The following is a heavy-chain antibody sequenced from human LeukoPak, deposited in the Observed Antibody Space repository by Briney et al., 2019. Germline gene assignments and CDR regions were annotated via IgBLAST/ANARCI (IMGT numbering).Heavy chain of an antibody. CDR1: GYIFSDYY. CDR3: ATGELELRP. J-gene: IGHJ5*02. Sequence: EASVKVSCKASGYIFSDYYMHWVRQAPGQGLEWMGRIIPILGIANYAQKFQGRVTITADKSTSTAYMELSSLRSEDTAVYYCATGELELRPWGQGTLVTVSS. V-gene: IGHV1-69*02. CDR2: IIPILGIA. D-gene: IGHD1-7*01.